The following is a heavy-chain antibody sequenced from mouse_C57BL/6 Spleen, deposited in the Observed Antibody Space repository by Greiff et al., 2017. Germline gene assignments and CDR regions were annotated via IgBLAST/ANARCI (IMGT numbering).Heavy chain of an antibody. Sequence: QVQLQQPGAELVKPGASVKLSCKASGYTFTSYWMHWVKQRPGQGLEWIGMIHPNSGSTNYNETFKSKATLTVDKSSSTAYMQLSSLTSEDSAVYDCAREGNDYYYAVGDYWGQGTSVTVSS. D-gene: IGHD2-4*01. CDR1: GYTFTSYW. V-gene: IGHV1-64*01. CDR3: AREGNDYYYAVGDY. CDR2: IHPNSGST. J-gene: IGHJ4*01.